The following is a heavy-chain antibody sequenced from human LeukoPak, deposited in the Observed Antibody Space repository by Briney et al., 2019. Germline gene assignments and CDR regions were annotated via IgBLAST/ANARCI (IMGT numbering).Heavy chain of an antibody. J-gene: IGHJ1*01. CDR1: GFSFSDYD. D-gene: IGHD3-16*01. Sequence: GGSLRLSCSASGFSFSDYDMNWVSQAPGKGLQWVSAISGRSSHIYYGESVKGRFTISRDNAKNSLYLQMDSLGVEDTAVYYCGRAFPPLRTSSAGDLWGQGTLVIVSS. V-gene: IGHV3-21*01. CDR3: GRAFPPLRTSSAGDL. CDR2: ISGRSSHI.